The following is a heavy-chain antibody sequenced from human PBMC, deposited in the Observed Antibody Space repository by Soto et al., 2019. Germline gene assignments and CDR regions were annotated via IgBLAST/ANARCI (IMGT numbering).Heavy chain of an antibody. J-gene: IGHJ4*02. CDR2: IIPIFGTA. CDR3: ATQRYCSGGSCYYKTYYFDY. Sequence: SVKVSCKASGGTFSSYAISWVRQAPGQGLEWMGGIIPIFGTANYAQKFQGRVTITADESTSTAYMELSSLRSEDTAVYYCATQRYCSGGSCYYKTYYFDYWGQGTLVTVSS. CDR1: GGTFSSYA. V-gene: IGHV1-69*01. D-gene: IGHD2-15*01.